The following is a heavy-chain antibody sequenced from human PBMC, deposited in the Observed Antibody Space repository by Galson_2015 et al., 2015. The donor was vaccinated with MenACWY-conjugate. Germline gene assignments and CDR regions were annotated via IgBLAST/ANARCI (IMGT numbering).Heavy chain of an antibody. CDR3: ARDKFRFCTTSACPVAWDS. D-gene: IGHD6-19*01. J-gene: IGHJ4*02. CDR1: GFTFNNFG. CDR2: LPYDGSVK. Sequence: SLRLSCAASGFTFNNFGIHWVRRAPGKGLEWVAFLPYDGSVKSYADSVKGRFAISRDNSENTLYLQMSSLSIDDTAVYYCARDKFRFCTTSACPVAWDSWGQGTPVTVSS. V-gene: IGHV3-30*15.